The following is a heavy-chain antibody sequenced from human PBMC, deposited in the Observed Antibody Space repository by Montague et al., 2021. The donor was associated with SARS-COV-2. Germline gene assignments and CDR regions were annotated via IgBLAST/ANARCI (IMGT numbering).Heavy chain of an antibody. Sequence: SLRLSCAASGFTFSNAWMSWVRQAPGKGLEWIGRIKSKTDGGTADYAAPVKGRFTISRDDSKNTLYLQMNSLKTEDTAVYYCTTDLKWSFDYWGQGTLVTVSS. J-gene: IGHJ4*02. CDR1: GFTFSNAW. V-gene: IGHV3-15*01. CDR2: IKSKTDGGTA. CDR3: TTDLKWSFDY. D-gene: IGHD2-15*01.